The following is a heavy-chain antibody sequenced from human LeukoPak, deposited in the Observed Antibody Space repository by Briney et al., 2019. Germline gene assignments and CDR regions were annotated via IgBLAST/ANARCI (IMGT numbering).Heavy chain of an antibody. CDR1: GGSISSGGYY. V-gene: IGHV4-31*03. CDR3: ARDPHVGVCSSTSCYSDAFDI. J-gene: IGHJ3*02. D-gene: IGHD2-2*01. Sequence: PSQTLSLTCTVSGGSISSGGYYWSWIRQYTEKGLEWIGYIYYSGSTYYNPSLKSRVTISVDTSKNQFSLKLSSVTAADTAVYYCARDPHVGVCSSTSCYSDAFDIWGQGTMVTVSS. CDR2: IYYSGST.